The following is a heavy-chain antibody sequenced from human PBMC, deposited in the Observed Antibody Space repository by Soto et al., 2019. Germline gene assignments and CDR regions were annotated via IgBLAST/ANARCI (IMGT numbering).Heavy chain of an antibody. D-gene: IGHD3-22*01. CDR3: ARDYYDSSGYYNDAFDI. Sequence: XSVKGSCKAAGYPLSSYGVSWGRQAPGQGLEWMGWISAYNGNTNYAQKLQGRVTMTTDTSTSTAYMELRSLRSDDTAVYYCARDYYDSSGYYNDAFDIWGQGTMVTVSS. CDR1: GYPLSSYG. CDR2: ISAYNGNT. J-gene: IGHJ3*02. V-gene: IGHV1-18*04.